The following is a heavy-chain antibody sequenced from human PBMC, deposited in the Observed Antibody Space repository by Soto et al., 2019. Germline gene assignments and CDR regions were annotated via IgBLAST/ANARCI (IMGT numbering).Heavy chain of an antibody. CDR3: ARDFMH. CDR1: GASFSGFC. CDR2: ITYSGVA. Sequence: QGQLQQWGTGLLRPSETLSLSCGLYGASFSGFCWSWIRQAPGKGLEWIGEITYSGVANYNPSLTSRVTISVDTSKNHFSLRLNSVTAADTAVYFCARDFMHWGQGTLVIVSS. V-gene: IGHV4-34*01. J-gene: IGHJ1*01.